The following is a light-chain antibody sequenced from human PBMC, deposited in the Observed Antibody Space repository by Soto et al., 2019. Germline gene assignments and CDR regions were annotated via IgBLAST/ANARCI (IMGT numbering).Light chain of an antibody. CDR2: GAS. Sequence: EIVLTQSPGTLSLSPGEIATLSCRASQTVSSSYLAWYQQRPGQAPRLLMYGASSRATGISDRFSGSGSGTDFTLTISRLEPEDFAVYYCQHFVSSPLTVGGWTKVEIK. CDR1: QTVSSSY. J-gene: IGKJ4*01. CDR3: QHFVSSPLT. V-gene: IGKV3-20*01.